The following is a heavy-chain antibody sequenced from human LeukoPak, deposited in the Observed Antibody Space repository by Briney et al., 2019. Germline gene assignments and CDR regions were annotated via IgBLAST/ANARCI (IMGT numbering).Heavy chain of an antibody. CDR3: ARDGDTVLTRGYYYYMDV. CDR1: GVTFSSYT. Sequence: GGSLRPSCAASGVTFSSYTTNWVRQAPGKGLEWVSSIGTSSSYIYYADSVKGRFTISRDNAKNSLYLQMNSLRAEDTALYYCARDGDTVLTRGYYYYMDVWGKGTTVTVSS. D-gene: IGHD4-23*01. V-gene: IGHV3-21*01. J-gene: IGHJ6*03. CDR2: IGTSSSYI.